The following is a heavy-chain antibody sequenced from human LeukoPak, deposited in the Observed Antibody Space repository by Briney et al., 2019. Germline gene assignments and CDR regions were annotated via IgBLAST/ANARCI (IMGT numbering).Heavy chain of an antibody. D-gene: IGHD2-15*01. V-gene: IGHV4-61*02. CDR3: AREGYCSGGSCLYYYYYYMDV. CDR2: IYTSRST. Sequence: SQTLSLTCTVSGGSISSGSYYWSWIRQPAGKGLEWIGRIYTSRSTNYNPSLKSRVTISVDTSKNQFSLKLSSVTAADTAVYYCAREGYCSGGSCLYYYYYYMDVWGKGTTVTVSS. J-gene: IGHJ6*03. CDR1: GGSISSGSYY.